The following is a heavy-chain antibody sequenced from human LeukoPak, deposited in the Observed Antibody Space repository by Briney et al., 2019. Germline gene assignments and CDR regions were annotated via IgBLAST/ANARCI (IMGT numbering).Heavy chain of an antibody. J-gene: IGHJ4*02. CDR2: IIPIFGIA. CDR3: ARCSRGYSHGSFDY. D-gene: IGHD5-18*01. V-gene: IGHV1-69*04. Sequence: SVKVSCKASGGTFSSYAVSWVRQAPGQGLEWMGRIIPIFGIANYAQKFQGRVTITADKSTSTAYMELSSLRSEDTAVYYCARCSRGYSHGSFDYWGQGTLVTVSS. CDR1: GGTFSSYA.